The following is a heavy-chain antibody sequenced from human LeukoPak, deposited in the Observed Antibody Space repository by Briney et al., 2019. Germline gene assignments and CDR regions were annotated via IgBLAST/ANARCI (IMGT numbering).Heavy chain of an antibody. CDR1: GFTFSSYG. CDR2: IWYDGSNK. V-gene: IGHV3-33*06. Sequence: GGSLRLSCAASGFTFSSYGMHWVRQAPGKGLEWVAVIWYDGSNKYYADSVKGRFTISRDNSNNTLYLQMNSLRAEDTAVYYCAKDLGGDLTLDYWGQGTLVTVSS. CDR3: AKDLGGDLTLDY. D-gene: IGHD2-21*02. J-gene: IGHJ4*02.